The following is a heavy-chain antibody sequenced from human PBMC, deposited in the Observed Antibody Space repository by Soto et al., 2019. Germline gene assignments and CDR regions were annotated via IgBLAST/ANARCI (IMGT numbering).Heavy chain of an antibody. J-gene: IGHJ6*02. D-gene: IGHD3-10*01. Sequence: GGSLRLSCTASGFTFSTYSLNWVRQAPGKGLEWVSFITGSSGHKFYADSLGGRFTISRDNAKNSLYLQMNNLRAEDTAIYYCARDGEAHFGLDVWGQGTTVTVSS. V-gene: IGHV3-21*01. CDR2: ITGSSGHK. CDR1: GFTFSTYS. CDR3: ARDGEAHFGLDV.